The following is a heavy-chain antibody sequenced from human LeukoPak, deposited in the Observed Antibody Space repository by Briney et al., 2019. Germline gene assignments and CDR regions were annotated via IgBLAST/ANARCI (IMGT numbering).Heavy chain of an antibody. CDR3: ARGNNWNDRDYYYGMDV. CDR1: GYSISSGYY. V-gene: IGHV4-38-2*02. J-gene: IGHJ6*02. D-gene: IGHD1-20*01. CDR2: IYHSGST. Sequence: PSETLSLTCTVSGYSISSGYYWGWIRQPPGKGLEWIGSIYHSGSTYYNPSLKSRVTISVDTSKNQFSLKLSSVTAADTAVYYCARGNNWNDRDYYYGMDVWGQGTTVTVSS.